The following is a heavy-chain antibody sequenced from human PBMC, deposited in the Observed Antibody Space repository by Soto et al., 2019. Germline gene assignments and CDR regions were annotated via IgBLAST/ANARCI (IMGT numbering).Heavy chain of an antibody. D-gene: IGHD4-17*01. Sequence: QVQLQESGPGLVKPSQTLSLTCTVSGGSISSAGYYWSWIRQHPGKGLEWIGYIYYSGSINYNPSLKSRVTMSVDTSKSHFSLKLNSVTAADTAVYYCARDPPSRDYGDYGGLGYFEYWGQGTLLTVSS. CDR3: ARDPPSRDYGDYGGLGYFEY. V-gene: IGHV4-31*03. J-gene: IGHJ4*02. CDR1: GGSISSAGYY. CDR2: IYYSGSI.